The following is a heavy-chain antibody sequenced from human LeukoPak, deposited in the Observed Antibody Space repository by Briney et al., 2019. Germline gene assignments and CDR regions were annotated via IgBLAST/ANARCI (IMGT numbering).Heavy chain of an antibody. CDR1: GYTFTGYY. V-gene: IGHV1-2*02. Sequence: GASVKVSCKASGYTFTGYYMHWGRQAPGQGLEWMGWINPNSGGTNYAQKFQGRVTMTRDTSISTAYMELSRLRSDDTAVYYCARAPYYYDSSGYSYNWFDPWGQGTLVTVSS. J-gene: IGHJ5*02. D-gene: IGHD3-22*01. CDR2: INPNSGGT. CDR3: ARAPYYYDSSGYSYNWFDP.